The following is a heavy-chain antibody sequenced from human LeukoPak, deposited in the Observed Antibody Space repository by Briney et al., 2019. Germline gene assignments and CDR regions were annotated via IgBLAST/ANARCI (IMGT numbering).Heavy chain of an antibody. CDR1: GGSFSGYY. CDR3: ARLLGPRFDY. J-gene: IGHJ4*02. CDR2: INHSGST. V-gene: IGHV4-34*01. Sequence: PSETLSLTCAVYGGSFSGYYWSWIRQPPGKGLEWIGEINHSGSTNYNPSLKSRVTISVDTSKNQFSLKLSSVTAADTAVYYCARLLGPRFDYWGQGTLVTVPS.